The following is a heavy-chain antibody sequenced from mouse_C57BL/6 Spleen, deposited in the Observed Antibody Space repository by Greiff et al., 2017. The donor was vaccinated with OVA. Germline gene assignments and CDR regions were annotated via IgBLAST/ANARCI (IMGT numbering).Heavy chain of an antibody. CDR2: IYPGSGNT. Sequence: QVQLQQSGAELVRPGASVKLSCKASGYTFTDYYINWVKQRPGQGLEWIARIYPGSGNTYYTEKFKGKATLTAEKSSSTAYMQLSSLTSEDSAVYFCARGGILHYFDYWGQGTTLTVSS. D-gene: IGHD1-1*01. CDR1: GYTFTDYY. J-gene: IGHJ2*01. V-gene: IGHV1-76*01. CDR3: ARGGILHYFDY.